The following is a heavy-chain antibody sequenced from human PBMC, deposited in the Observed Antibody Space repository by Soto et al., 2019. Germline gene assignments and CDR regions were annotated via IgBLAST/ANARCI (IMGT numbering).Heavy chain of an antibody. CDR2: IIPILGIA. CDR1: GGTLHRYT. J-gene: IGHJ5*02. V-gene: IGHV1-69*04. CDR3: ARDRLSSSLNWFDP. Sequence: KVSCKASGGTLHRYTISWVRQAPGQGLEWMGRIIPILGIANYAQKFQGRVTITADKSTSTAYMELSSLRSEDTAVYYCARDRLSSSLNWFDPWGQGTLVTVSS. D-gene: IGHD6-13*01.